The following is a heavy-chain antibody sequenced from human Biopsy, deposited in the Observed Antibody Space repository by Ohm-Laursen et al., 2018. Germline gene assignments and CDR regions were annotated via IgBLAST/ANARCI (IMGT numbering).Heavy chain of an antibody. CDR3: ARARAYSDFWGGPKDY. CDR2: INHTGST. D-gene: IGHD3-3*01. V-gene: IGHV4-34*01. J-gene: IGHJ4*02. CDR1: GFTFSSHA. Sequence: LRLSCAASGFTFSSHAMSWVRQPPGKGLEWMGEINHTGSTKYNPSLMSRVTISIDTSNSQFSLKLTSVTAADTAVYFCARARAYSDFWGGPKDYWGQGILVTVSS.